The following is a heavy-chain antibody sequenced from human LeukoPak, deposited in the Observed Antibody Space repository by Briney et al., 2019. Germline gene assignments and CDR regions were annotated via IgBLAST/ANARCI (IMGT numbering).Heavy chain of an antibody. CDR3: ARGGAYYDILTGPSDY. D-gene: IGHD3-9*01. CDR1: GFTFSSSA. J-gene: IGHJ4*02. Sequence: GGSLRLSCAASGFTFSSSAMTWVRQAPGKGLEWVSYISSSSSTIYYADSVKGRFTISRDNAKNSLYLQMNSLRAEDTAVYYCARGGAYYDILTGPSDYWGQGTLVTVSS. CDR2: ISSSSSTI. V-gene: IGHV3-48*04.